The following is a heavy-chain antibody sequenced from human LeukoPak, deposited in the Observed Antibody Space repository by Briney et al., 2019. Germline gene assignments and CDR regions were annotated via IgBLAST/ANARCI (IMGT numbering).Heavy chain of an antibody. V-gene: IGHV3-7*01. CDR2: IRQDGSEK. Sequence: GRSLRLSCAASGFTFSSYWMGWVRQAPRKGREWVANIRQDGSEKYYVDSVKGRFTISRDNAKNSLYLQMNSLRAENTAVYYCARVQSPWYSSGWYRYFDYGGQGTLVTVSS. CDR1: GFTFSSYW. J-gene: IGHJ4*02. CDR3: ARVQSPWYSSGWYRYFDY. D-gene: IGHD6-19*01.